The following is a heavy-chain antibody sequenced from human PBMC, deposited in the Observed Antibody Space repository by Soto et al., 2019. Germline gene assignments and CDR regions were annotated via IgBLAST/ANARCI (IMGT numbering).Heavy chain of an antibody. Sequence: QVQLVQSGAEVKKPGSSVKVSCKASGGTFSSYAISWVRQAPGQGLEWMGGIIPIFGTANYAQKFQGRVTITADESTSKAYMELSSLRSEDTAVYYCARRERTHYGDYLFDYWGQGTLVTVSS. D-gene: IGHD4-17*01. CDR2: IIPIFGTA. V-gene: IGHV1-69*01. CDR3: ARRERTHYGDYLFDY. J-gene: IGHJ4*02. CDR1: GGTFSSYA.